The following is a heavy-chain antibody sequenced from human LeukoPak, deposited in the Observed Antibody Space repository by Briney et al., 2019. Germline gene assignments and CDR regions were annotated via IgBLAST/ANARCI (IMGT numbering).Heavy chain of an antibody. CDR2: IKEDGSGI. J-gene: IGHJ4*02. CDR1: GFTFSDYW. CDR3: ARGDTRGYYYRFFDY. D-gene: IGHD3-22*01. Sequence: GGSLRLSCVVSGFTFSDYWMSWVRQAPGTGLEWVANIKEDGSGIYYVDSVEGRFTISRDNAKKSLYLQMNSLRAEDTAVYYCARGDTRGYYYRFFDYWGQGTLVTVSS. V-gene: IGHV3-7*01.